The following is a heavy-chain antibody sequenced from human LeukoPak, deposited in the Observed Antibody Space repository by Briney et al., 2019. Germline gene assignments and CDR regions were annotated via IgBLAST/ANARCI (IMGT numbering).Heavy chain of an antibody. V-gene: IGHV3-23*01. CDR2: IYDSGGDI. D-gene: IGHD4-23*01. Sequence: GGSVSLLCAASIYIFSSYGMRCARQARGRGGVWVTDIYDSGGDIDYADSVKGGFTVFRDNSRNTLYLQMNSLRAEDTAVYFCAKRSDYGGNWNYFDDWGQGTLVTVSS. CDR1: IYIFSSYG. CDR3: AKRSDYGGNWNYFDD. J-gene: IGHJ4*02.